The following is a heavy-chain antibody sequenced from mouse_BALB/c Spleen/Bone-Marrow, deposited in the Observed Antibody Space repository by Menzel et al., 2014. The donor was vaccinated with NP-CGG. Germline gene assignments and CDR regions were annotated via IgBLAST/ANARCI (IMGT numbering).Heavy chain of an antibody. CDR2: ISTYSGNT. Sequence: VQLQQSGPELVRPGVSAKISCKGSGYTFTDYAMHWVKQSHAKSLEWIGVISTYSGNTNYNQKFKGKATMTVDKSYSTAYMELARLTSEDSAIYYCARRGYGSSPFDYWGQGTTLTVSS. D-gene: IGHD1-1*01. J-gene: IGHJ2*01. CDR1: GYTFTDYA. CDR3: ARRGYGSSPFDY. V-gene: IGHV1-67*01.